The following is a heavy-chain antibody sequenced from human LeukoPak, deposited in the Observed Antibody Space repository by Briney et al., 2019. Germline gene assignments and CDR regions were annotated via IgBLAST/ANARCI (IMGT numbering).Heavy chain of an antibody. CDR1: GGTFSSYT. CDR2: IIPILGIA. CDR3: ARGTVVVPADY. Sequence: ASVKVSCKASGGTFSSYTISWVRQASGQGLEWMGRIIPILGIANYAQKFQGRVTITADKSTSTAYMELSSLRSEDTAVYYCARGTVVVPADYWGQGTLVTVSS. J-gene: IGHJ4*02. D-gene: IGHD2-2*01. V-gene: IGHV1-69*02.